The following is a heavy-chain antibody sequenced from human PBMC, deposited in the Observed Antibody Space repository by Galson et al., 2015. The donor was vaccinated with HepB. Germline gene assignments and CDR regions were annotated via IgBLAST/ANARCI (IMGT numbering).Heavy chain of an antibody. J-gene: IGHJ3*02. Sequence: SVKVSCKASGYTFTSYGISWVRQAPGQGLEWMGWISAYNGNTNYAQKVQGRVTMTTDTSTSTAYMELRSLRSDDTAVYYCARGYDILTRNTRGAFDIWGQGTMVTVSS. CDR2: ISAYNGNT. CDR3: ARGYDILTRNTRGAFDI. D-gene: IGHD3-9*01. CDR1: GYTFTSYG. V-gene: IGHV1-18*04.